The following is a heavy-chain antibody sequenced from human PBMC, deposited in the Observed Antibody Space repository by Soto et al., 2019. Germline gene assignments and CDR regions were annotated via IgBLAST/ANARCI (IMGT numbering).Heavy chain of an antibody. CDR2: IIPILGIA. J-gene: IGHJ4*02. V-gene: IGHV1-69*02. Sequence: SVKVSCKASGGTFSSYTISWVRQAPGQGLEWMGRIIPILGIANYAQKFQGRVTITADKSTSTAYMELSSLRSEDTAVYYCASLTGYSKGASDYWGQGTLVTVSS. CDR3: ASLTGYSKGASDY. D-gene: IGHD3-9*01. CDR1: GGTFSSYT.